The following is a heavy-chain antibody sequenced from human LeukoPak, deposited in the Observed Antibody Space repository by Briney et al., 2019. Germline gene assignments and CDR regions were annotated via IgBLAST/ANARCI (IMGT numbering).Heavy chain of an antibody. Sequence: GGSLRLSCAASGFTFSRYWMHWVRQAPGKGLVWVSRIESDGTTTTYADSVKGRFTISRDNAKNTLYLQMNSLTAEDTAVYYCARGYGDSIHFDSWGQGTLVTVSS. CDR1: GFTFSRYW. J-gene: IGHJ4*02. CDR2: IESDGTTT. V-gene: IGHV3-74*01. D-gene: IGHD4-17*01. CDR3: ARGYGDSIHFDS.